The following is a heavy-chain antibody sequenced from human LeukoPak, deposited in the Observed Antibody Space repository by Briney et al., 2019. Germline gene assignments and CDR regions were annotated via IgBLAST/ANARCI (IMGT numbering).Heavy chain of an antibody. CDR1: GGSISSGGYS. CDR3: ARDRITGTTVGAFDI. J-gene: IGHJ3*02. Sequence: SETLSLTCAVSGGSISSGGYSWSWIRQPPGKGLEWIGYIYHSGSTHYNPSLKSRVTISVDRSKNQFSLKLSSVTAADTAVYYCARDRITGTTVGAFDIWGQGTMVTVSS. V-gene: IGHV4-30-2*01. D-gene: IGHD1-7*01. CDR2: IYHSGST.